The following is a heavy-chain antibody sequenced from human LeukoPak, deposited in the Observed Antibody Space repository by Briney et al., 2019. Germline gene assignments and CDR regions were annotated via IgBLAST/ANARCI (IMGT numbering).Heavy chain of an antibody. CDR2: IWYDGSNK. V-gene: IGHV3-33*01. J-gene: IGHJ4*02. D-gene: IGHD5-12*01. CDR3: ARDSGVDNFDY. Sequence: GGSLGLSCAASGFTCSSYGMHWVRQAPGKGLEWVAVIWYDGSNKYYADSVKGRFTISRGNSKNTLYLQMNSLRAEDTAVYYCARDSGVDNFDYWGQGTLVTVSS. CDR1: GFTCSSYG.